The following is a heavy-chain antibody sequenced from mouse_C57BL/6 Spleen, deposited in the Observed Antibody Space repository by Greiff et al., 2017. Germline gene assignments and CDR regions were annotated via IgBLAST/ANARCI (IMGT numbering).Heavy chain of an antibody. Sequence: EVKLMESEGGLVQPGSSMKLSCTASGFTFSDYYMAWVRQVPEKGLEWVANINHDGSSTYYLDSLKSRFIISRDNAKNILYLQMSSLKSEDTATYYCARDNGYGAMDYWCQGTSVTVSS. CDR2: INHDGSST. D-gene: IGHD2-2*01. J-gene: IGHJ4*01. V-gene: IGHV5-16*01. CDR1: GFTFSDYY. CDR3: ARDNGYGAMDY.